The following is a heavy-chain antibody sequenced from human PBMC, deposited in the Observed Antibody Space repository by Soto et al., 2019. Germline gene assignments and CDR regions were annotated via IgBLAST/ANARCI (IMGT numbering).Heavy chain of an antibody. CDR2: ISSSGSTI. V-gene: IGHV3-48*03. D-gene: IGHD3-9*01. CDR1: GFTFSSYE. J-gene: IGHJ6*02. Sequence: GGSLRLSCAASGFTFSSYEMNWVRHAPGKGLEWVSYISSSGSTIYYADSVKGRFTISRDNAKNSLYLQMNSLRAEDTAVYYCARGGRLTYYDILTGYYSPSGDYYYGMDVWGQGTPVTVSS. CDR3: ARGGRLTYYDILTGYYSPSGDYYYGMDV.